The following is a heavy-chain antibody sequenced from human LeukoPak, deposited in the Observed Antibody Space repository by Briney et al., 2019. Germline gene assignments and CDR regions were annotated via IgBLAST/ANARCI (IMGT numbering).Heavy chain of an antibody. CDR2: INHSGST. CDR3: ARGNGYYFDY. V-gene: IGHV4-39*07. J-gene: IGHJ4*02. Sequence: SETLSLTCTVSGGSISSTTYYWSWIRQPPGKGLEWIGEINHSGSTNYNPSLKSRVTISVDTSKNQFSLKLSSVTAADTAVYYCARGNGYYFDYWGQGTLVTVSS. CDR1: GGSISSTTYY.